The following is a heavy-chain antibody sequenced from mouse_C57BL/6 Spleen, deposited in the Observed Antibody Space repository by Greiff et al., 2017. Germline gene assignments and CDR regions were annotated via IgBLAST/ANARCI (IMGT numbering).Heavy chain of an antibody. Sequence: QVQLQQSGAELVRPGASVTLSCKASGYTFTDYEMHWVKQTPGKGLEWIGAIEPETGGTAYNQKFKGKAILTADKSYSTAYMELRSLTSEDSAVYYCTRERVCSSSYFDYWGQGTTLTVSS. CDR2: IEPETGGT. J-gene: IGHJ2*01. CDR3: TRERVCSSSYFDY. D-gene: IGHD6-1*01. V-gene: IGHV1-15*01. CDR1: GYTFTDYE.